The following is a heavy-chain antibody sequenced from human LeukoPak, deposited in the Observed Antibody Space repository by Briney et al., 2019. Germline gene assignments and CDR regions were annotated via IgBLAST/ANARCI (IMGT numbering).Heavy chain of an antibody. D-gene: IGHD3-10*01. CDR3: ARNPVRRGFDYNYGMDV. Sequence: GGSLRLSCAASGFSVSSNYMNWVRQAPGKGLEWVSVIFSDSRTSYADSVKGRFTISRDNSKNTLYLQMNSLRAEDTAVYYCARNPVRRGFDYNYGMDVWGQGTTVTVSS. J-gene: IGHJ6*02. CDR1: GFSVSSNY. CDR2: IFSDSRT. V-gene: IGHV3-66*01.